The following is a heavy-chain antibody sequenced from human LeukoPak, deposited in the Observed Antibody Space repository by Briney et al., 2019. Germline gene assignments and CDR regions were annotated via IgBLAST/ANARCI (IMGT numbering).Heavy chain of an antibody. CDR2: IIPIFGTA. V-gene: IGHV1-69*05. D-gene: IGHD3-22*01. Sequence: ASVKVSCKASGGTFSSYAISWVRQAPGQGLEWMGGIIPIFGTANYAQKFQGRVTITTDESTSTAYMELSSLRSEDTAVYYCASPNNNNYGSSGYTLGYWGQGTLVTVSS. J-gene: IGHJ4*02. CDR1: GGTFSSYA. CDR3: ASPNNNNYGSSGYTLGY.